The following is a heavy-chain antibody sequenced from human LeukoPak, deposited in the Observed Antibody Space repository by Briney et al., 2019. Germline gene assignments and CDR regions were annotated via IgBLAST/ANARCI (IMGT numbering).Heavy chain of an antibody. Sequence: SETLSLTCAVYGGSFSGYYWSWIRQPPGKGLEWIGEINHSGSTNYNPSLKSRVTISVDTSKNQFSLKLSSVTAADTAVYYCARDSSSSTRFDYYYMDVWGKGTTVTVSS. V-gene: IGHV4-34*01. D-gene: IGHD6-13*01. CDR3: ARDSSSSTRFDYYYMDV. CDR1: GGSFSGYY. CDR2: INHSGST. J-gene: IGHJ6*03.